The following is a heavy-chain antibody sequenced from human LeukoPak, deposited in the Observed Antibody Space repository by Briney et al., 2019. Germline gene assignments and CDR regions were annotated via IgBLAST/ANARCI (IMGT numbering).Heavy chain of an antibody. J-gene: IGHJ6*03. Sequence: ASVKLSCKASGYTFSDYDINWVRQATGQGLELMGWINPNSGNAGYAQKFQGRVTMTRNTSISTAYIKLSSLRSEDTAVYYCARALAWGGSSYSYYYMDVWDKGTTVTVSS. D-gene: IGHD1-26*01. CDR3: ARALAWGGSSYSYYYMDV. CDR1: GYTFSDYD. CDR2: INPNSGNA. V-gene: IGHV1-8*01.